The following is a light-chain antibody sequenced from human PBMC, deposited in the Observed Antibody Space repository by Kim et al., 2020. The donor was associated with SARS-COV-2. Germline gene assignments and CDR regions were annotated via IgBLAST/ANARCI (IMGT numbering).Light chain of an antibody. CDR2: DAS. J-gene: IGKJ4*01. Sequence: PGEQTAHPCRANQSIGDLLAWYQQESGQAPRLLIDDASIRATGIPARFSGSGSGTDFTLTISSLEPEDFAVYYCQQRRTWPLTFGGGTKVEI. V-gene: IGKV3-11*01. CDR1: QSIGDL. CDR3: QQRRTWPLT.